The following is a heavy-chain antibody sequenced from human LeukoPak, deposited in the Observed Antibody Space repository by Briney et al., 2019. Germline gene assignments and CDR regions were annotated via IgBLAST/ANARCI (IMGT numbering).Heavy chain of an antibody. V-gene: IGHV4-59*01. D-gene: IGHD3-16*01. J-gene: IGHJ4*02. CDR3: ARGPWDITFFDY. Sequence: PSETLSLTCTDSDGSISSYYWSWIRQPPGKGLEWIGYIYYSGSTNYNPSLKSRVTIPVDTSKNQFSLKLSSVTAADTAVYYCARGPWDITFFDYWGQGTLVTVSS. CDR2: IYYSGST. CDR1: DGSISSYY.